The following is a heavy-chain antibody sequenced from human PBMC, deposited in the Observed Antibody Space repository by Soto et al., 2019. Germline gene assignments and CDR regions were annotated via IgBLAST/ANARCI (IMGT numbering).Heavy chain of an antibody. V-gene: IGHV1-46*01. Sequence: ASVKVSCKASGYTFTSYYMHWVRQAPGQGLEWMGIINPSGGSTSYAQKFQGRVTMTRDTSTSTVYMELSSLRPEDTAVYYCARSPNTDYYYYYGMDVWGQGTTVTVSS. CDR1: GYTFTSYY. D-gene: IGHD4-17*01. CDR3: ARSPNTDYYYYYGMDV. CDR2: INPSGGST. J-gene: IGHJ6*02.